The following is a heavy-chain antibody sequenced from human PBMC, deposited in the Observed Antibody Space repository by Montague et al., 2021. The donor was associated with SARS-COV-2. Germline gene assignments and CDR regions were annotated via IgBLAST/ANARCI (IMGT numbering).Heavy chain of an antibody. CDR1: GGSLNSHY. D-gene: IGHD2-2*01. V-gene: IGHV4-59*11. CDR2: IFYKGST. CDR3: ARSISSSRAWDN. J-gene: IGHJ4*02. Sequence: SETLSLTCTVSGGSLNSHYWSWIRKPPGKGLEWLGNIFYKGSTNYNVFLWGRVSMSLDTPQNQFSLRLTSLTAADTAVYYCARSISSSRAWDNWGQGILVTVSS.